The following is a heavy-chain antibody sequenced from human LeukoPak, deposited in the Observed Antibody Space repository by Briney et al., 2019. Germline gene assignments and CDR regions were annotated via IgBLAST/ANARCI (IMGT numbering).Heavy chain of an antibody. J-gene: IGHJ5*02. Sequence: SETLSLTCTVSGGSISSYYWSWIRQPPGKGPEWIGYIYYSGSTNYNPSLKSRVTISVDTSKNQFSLKLSSVTAADTAVYYCARLEGIAAAGPMGWFDPWGQGTLVTVSS. V-gene: IGHV4-59*08. CDR3: ARLEGIAAAGPMGWFDP. CDR2: IYYSGST. D-gene: IGHD6-13*01. CDR1: GGSISSYY.